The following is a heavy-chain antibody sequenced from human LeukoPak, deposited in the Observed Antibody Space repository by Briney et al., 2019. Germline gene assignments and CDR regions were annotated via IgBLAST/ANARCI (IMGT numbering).Heavy chain of an antibody. CDR2: INHSGST. J-gene: IGHJ4*02. CDR1: GGSISISSYY. D-gene: IGHD3-10*01. V-gene: IGHV4-39*07. Sequence: PSETLSLTCTVPGGSISISSYYWGWVRQPPGKGLEWLGEINHSGSTNYNPSLKSRVTISVDTSKNQFSLKLSSVTAADTAVYYCARGSYYGSGSYYPRAYYFDYWGQGTLVTVSS. CDR3: ARGSYYGSGSYYPRAYYFDY.